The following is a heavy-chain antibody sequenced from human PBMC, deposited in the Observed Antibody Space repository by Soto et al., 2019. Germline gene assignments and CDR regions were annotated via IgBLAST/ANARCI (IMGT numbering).Heavy chain of an antibody. CDR3: AIRGDSYYYGMNV. J-gene: IGHJ6*02. CDR1: GFTFYSYA. CDR2: ISARSDNT. Sequence: EVQLLASGGGLVQPGGSLRLSCAASGFTFYSYAMDWVRQAPGKGLEWVSSISARSDNTYYADSVKGRFTISRDHSKSTLYLQVNSLRAEDTAIYYCAIRGDSYYYGMNVWGQGTTVTVSS. V-gene: IGHV3-23*01. D-gene: IGHD3-16*01.